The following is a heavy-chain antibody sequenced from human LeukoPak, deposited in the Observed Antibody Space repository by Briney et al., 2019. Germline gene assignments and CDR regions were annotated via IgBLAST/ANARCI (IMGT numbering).Heavy chain of an antibody. CDR2: INQSGST. D-gene: IGHD6-6*01. CDR1: GGSLSGYY. Sequence: SETMSLTCAVYGGSLSGYYWSWIRQPPGKGMEWIGAINQSGSTNNNPSLKSLVSRSVDTSKNQFSLKLSSVTAADTAVYYCARGQRRAARQSLGMDVWGQGTTVTVSS. CDR3: ARGQRRAARQSLGMDV. V-gene: IGHV4-34*01. J-gene: IGHJ6*02.